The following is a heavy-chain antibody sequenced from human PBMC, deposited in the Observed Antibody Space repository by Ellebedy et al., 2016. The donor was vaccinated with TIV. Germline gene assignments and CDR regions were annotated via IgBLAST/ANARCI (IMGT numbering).Heavy chain of an antibody. CDR3: ARDVIVDCSVVSCYSAQDL. J-gene: IGHJ5*02. CDR1: GFTFSTYA. V-gene: IGHV3-30-3*01. Sequence: GESLKISCAASGFTFSTYAMHWVRQAPGKGLEWVAIISYDGNNKYYADSVKGRFTISRDNSKNTLYLQMNSLRAEETAVYYCARDVIVDCSVVSCYSAQDLWGQGTLVTVSS. D-gene: IGHD2-15*01. CDR2: ISYDGNNK.